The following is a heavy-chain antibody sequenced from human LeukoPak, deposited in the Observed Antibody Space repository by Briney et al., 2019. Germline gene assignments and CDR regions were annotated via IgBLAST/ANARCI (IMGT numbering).Heavy chain of an antibody. J-gene: IGHJ4*02. CDR3: AKATMVRGVTPFDY. D-gene: IGHD3-10*01. V-gene: IGHV3-30*02. CDR1: GFTFSSYG. Sequence: GGSLRLFCAASGFTFSSYGMHWVRQAPGKGLEWVAFIRYDGSNKYYADSVKGRFTISRDNSKNTLYLQMNSLRAEDTAVYYCAKATMVRGVTPFDYWGQGTLVTVSS. CDR2: IRYDGSNK.